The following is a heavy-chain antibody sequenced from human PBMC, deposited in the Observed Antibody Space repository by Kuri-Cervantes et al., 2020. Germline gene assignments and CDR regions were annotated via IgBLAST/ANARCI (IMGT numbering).Heavy chain of an antibody. CDR1: GFTFSDYY. CDR2: ISSSGSTI. Sequence: GESLKISCAASGFTFSDYYMSWIRQAPGKGLEWVSYISSSGSTIYYADSVKGRFTISRDNSKNTLYLQMNSLRAEDTAVYYCARDREMATILDYYYYGMDVWGQGTTVTVSS. CDR3: ARDREMATILDYYYYGMDV. D-gene: IGHD5-24*01. J-gene: IGHJ6*02. V-gene: IGHV3-11*04.